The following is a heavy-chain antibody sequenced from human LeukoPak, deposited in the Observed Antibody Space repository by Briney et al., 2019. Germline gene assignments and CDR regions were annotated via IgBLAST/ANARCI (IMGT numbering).Heavy chain of an antibody. CDR2: ISGSGGST. Sequence: GGSLRLSCAASGFTFSSYAMSWVRQAPGKGLEWVSAISGSGGSTYYADFVKGRFTISRDNSKNSLYLQMNSLRAEDTAVYYCAKKGQYYYDSSRERYYYYGMDVWGQGTTVTVSS. J-gene: IGHJ6*02. CDR3: AKKGQYYYDSSRERYYYYGMDV. V-gene: IGHV3-23*01. D-gene: IGHD3-22*01. CDR1: GFTFSSYA.